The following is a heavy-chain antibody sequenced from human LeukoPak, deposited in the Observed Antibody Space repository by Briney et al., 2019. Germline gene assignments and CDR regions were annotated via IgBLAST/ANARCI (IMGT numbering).Heavy chain of an antibody. Sequence: GGSLRLSCAASGFTISNAWMNWVRQAPGKGLEWVSAISGSGGSTYYADSVKGRFTISRDNSKNTLYLQMNSLRAEDTAVYYCAKSGTKGFDPWGQGTLVTVSS. CDR2: ISGSGGST. CDR1: GFTISNAW. CDR3: AKSGTKGFDP. V-gene: IGHV3-23*01. J-gene: IGHJ5*02. D-gene: IGHD2-2*01.